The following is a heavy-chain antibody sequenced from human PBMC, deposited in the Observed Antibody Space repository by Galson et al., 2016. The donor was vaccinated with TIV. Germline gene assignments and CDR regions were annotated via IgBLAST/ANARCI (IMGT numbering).Heavy chain of an antibody. CDR2: VDPEDGQT. Sequence: VKVSCKVSGYNFTDYFLHWMQQAPGKSFEWMGHVDPEDGQTKYAPKFQGRITITADTSTDTAYMELTSLRSEDTAIYFCTTVRLRGSGGMDVWGQGTTVIVSS. J-gene: IGHJ6*02. D-gene: IGHD2-8*01. CDR3: TTVRLRGSGGMDV. V-gene: IGHV1-69-2*01. CDR1: GYNFTDYF.